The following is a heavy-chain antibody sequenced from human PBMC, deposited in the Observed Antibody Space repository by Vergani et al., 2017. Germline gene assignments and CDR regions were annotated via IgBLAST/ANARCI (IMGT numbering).Heavy chain of an antibody. V-gene: IGHV3-30*02. CDR2: IQFDGSNQ. CDR3: AKHFRGWGIDY. CDR1: GFTLRNYD. D-gene: IGHD3-16*01. J-gene: IGHJ4*02. Sequence: QVQLVESGGGVVQRGGSLRLSCATSGFTLRNYDMQWIRQGPGKGLEFVAIIQFDGSNQYYADSVKGRFTLSRDFSKNTLYLQMNSLRTDDTATYYCAKHFRGWGIDYWGQGTQVIVSS.